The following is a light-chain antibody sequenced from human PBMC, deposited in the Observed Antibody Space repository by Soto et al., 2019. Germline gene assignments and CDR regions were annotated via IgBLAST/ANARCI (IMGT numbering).Light chain of an antibody. CDR3: MQALQTSYT. V-gene: IGKV2-28*01. J-gene: IGKJ2*01. CDR1: QSLLHSNGYNY. CDR2: WGS. Sequence: DIVMTQSPLSLPVTPGEPASISCRSSQSLLHSNGYNYLDWYLQKPGQSPQLLIYWGSNWASGVPDRFSGSGSGTDFTLKISRVEAEDVGVYYCMQALQTSYTFGQGTKLEIK.